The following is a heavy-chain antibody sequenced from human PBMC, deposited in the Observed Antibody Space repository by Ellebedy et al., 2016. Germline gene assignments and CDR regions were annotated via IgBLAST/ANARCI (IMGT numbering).Heavy chain of an antibody. CDR2: IIPILGIA. D-gene: IGHD1-1*01. V-gene: IGHV1-69*04. J-gene: IGHJ6*02. CDR1: GGTFSSYA. CDR3: ARVRVPRDYYYYGMDV. Sequence: ASVKVSCKASGGTFSSYAISWVRQAPGQGLEWMGRIIPILGIANYAQKFQGRVTITADKSTSTAYMELSSLRSEDTAVYYCARVRVPRDYYYYGMDVWGQGTTVTVSS.